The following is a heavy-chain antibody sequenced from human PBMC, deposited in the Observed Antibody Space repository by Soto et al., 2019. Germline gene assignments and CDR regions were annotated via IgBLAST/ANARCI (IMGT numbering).Heavy chain of an antibody. V-gene: IGHV3-9*01. Sequence: GGSLRLSCAASGFTVDDYAMHWVRQAPGKGLEWVSDISWNSETIDYADSVKGRFTISRDNAKSSLFLQMNSLRPDDTALYYCAKDMKWGGMTTIHYFDSWGQGTLVTVSS. D-gene: IGHD4-17*01. J-gene: IGHJ4*02. CDR1: GFTVDDYA. CDR3: AKDMKWGGMTTIHYFDS. CDR2: ISWNSETI.